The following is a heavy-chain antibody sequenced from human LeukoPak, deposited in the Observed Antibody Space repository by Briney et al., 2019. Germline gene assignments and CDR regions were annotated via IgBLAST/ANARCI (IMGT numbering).Heavy chain of an antibody. D-gene: IGHD6-19*01. V-gene: IGHV3-9*01. CDR3: AKVRGAYSSGYFFDY. J-gene: IGHJ4*02. CDR1: GFTFDNYA. CDR2: ISWNSGYI. Sequence: GGSLRLSCAASGFTFDNYAMHWVRQAPGKGLEWLSIISWNSGYIGYADSVKGRFTISRDNAKKSLDLQMNSLRAEDTAFYYCAKVRGAYSSGYFFDYWGQGTLVTVSS.